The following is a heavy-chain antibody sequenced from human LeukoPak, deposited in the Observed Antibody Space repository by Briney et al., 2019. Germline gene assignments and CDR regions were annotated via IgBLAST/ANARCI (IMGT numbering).Heavy chain of an antibody. Sequence: GGSLRLSCAASGFSFSTYAIHWVRQAPGKGLEWVAVISYDGSNKYYADSVKGRFTISRDNSKNTLYLQMSSLRAEDTAVYYCASPFRYQLLVPYWGQGTLVTVSS. CDR2: ISYDGSNK. CDR1: GFSFSTYA. CDR3: ASPFRYQLLVPY. J-gene: IGHJ4*02. D-gene: IGHD6-13*01. V-gene: IGHV3-30*04.